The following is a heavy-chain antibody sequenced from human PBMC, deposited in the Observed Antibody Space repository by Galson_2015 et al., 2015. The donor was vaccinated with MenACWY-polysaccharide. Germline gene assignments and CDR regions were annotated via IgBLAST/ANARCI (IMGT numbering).Heavy chain of an antibody. CDR2: INEVGSRT. D-gene: IGHD1-26*01. J-gene: IGHJ5*01. V-gene: IGHV3-74*01. CDR3: ARDFGGKDDS. Sequence: LRLSCAASGLRFSSYWMHWVRQAPGKGLVWVSRINEVGSRTDYADSVKGRFTISRDNAKNTMYLQMNSLRVEDTAVYYCARDFGGKDDSWGQGTLVTVSS. CDR1: GLRFSSYW.